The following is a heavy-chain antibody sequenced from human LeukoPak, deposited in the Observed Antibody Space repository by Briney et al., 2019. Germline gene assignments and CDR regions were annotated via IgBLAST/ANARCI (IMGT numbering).Heavy chain of an antibody. Sequence: GGSLRLSCAASGFTFSSYAMSWVRQAPGKGLEWVSAISGSGGSTYYADSVKGRFTISRDNSKNTLYLQMNSLRAGDTAVYYCAKGGYCSSTSCEIHYYYYGMDVWGQGTTVTVS. D-gene: IGHD2-2*01. CDR3: AKGGYCSSTSCEIHYYYYGMDV. CDR1: GFTFSSYA. V-gene: IGHV3-23*01. CDR2: ISGSGGST. J-gene: IGHJ6*02.